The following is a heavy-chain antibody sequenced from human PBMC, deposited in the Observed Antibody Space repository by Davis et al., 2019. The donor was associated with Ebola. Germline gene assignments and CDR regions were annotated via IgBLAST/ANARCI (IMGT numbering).Heavy chain of an antibody. V-gene: IGHV3-21*04. J-gene: IGHJ4*02. CDR2: ISSSSNYI. CDR1: GFTFSSYS. Sequence: GESLKISCAASGFTFSSYSMNWVRQAPGKGLEWVSFISSSSNYIYYADSVKVRFTTSRDNAKNSLYLQMNSLRAEDTAVYYCATGVTTFRETGVGYWGQGTLVTVSS. D-gene: IGHD4-17*01. CDR3: ATGVTTFRETGVGY.